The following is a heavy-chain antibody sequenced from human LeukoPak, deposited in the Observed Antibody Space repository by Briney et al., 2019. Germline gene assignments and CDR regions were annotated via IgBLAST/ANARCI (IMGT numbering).Heavy chain of an antibody. CDR3: ARRSLWFGEGGGPYALLDP. CDR1: GGSISSYY. V-gene: IGHV4-59*08. J-gene: IGHJ5*02. CDR2: IYYSGST. D-gene: IGHD3-10*01. Sequence: SETLSLTCTVSGGSISSYYWSWIRQPPGKGLEWIGYIYYSGSTNYNPSLKSRVTISVDTSKNQFSLKLSSVTAADTAVYYCARRSLWFGEGGGPYALLDPWGQGTLVTVSS.